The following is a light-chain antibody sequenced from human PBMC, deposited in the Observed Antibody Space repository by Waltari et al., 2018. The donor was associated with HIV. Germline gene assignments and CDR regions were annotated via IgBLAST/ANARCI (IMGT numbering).Light chain of an antibody. J-gene: IGKJ2*01. V-gene: IGKV1-12*01. Sequence: DIPMTQSPSTVSASVGGAVSINCRANQNIGRALAWYQLKPGQAPRLLGYEASRLEDGGATRFSASGSRSQFTLDSKNLQSEDFAGYVCQQAKTFPQTFG. CDR1: QNIGRA. CDR2: EAS. CDR3: QQAKTFPQT.